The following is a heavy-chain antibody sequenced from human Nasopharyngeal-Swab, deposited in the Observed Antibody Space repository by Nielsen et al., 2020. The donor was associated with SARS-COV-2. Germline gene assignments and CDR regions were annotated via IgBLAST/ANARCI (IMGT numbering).Heavy chain of an antibody. CDR3: ARDIPIGSSSGSPRDAFDI. CDR1: GGSFSGYY. J-gene: IGHJ3*02. CDR2: INHSGST. D-gene: IGHD3-22*01. Sequence: SETLSLTCAVYGGSFSGYYWSWIRQPPGKGLEWIGEINHSGSTNYNPSLKSRVTISVDTSKNQFSLKLSSVTAADTAVYYCARDIPIGSSSGSPRDAFDIWGQGTMVTVSS. V-gene: IGHV4-34*01.